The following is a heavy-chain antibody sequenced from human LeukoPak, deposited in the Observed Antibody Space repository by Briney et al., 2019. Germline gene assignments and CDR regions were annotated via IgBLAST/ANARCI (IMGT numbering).Heavy chain of an antibody. Sequence: PGRSLRLSCAASGFTFDDYAMHRVRQAPGKGLEWVSGISWNSGSIGYADSVKGRFTISRDNAKNSLYLQMNSLRAEDTALYYCAKDWGSSWYWYFDLWGRGTLVTVSS. D-gene: IGHD6-13*01. V-gene: IGHV3-9*01. CDR3: AKDWGSSWYWYFDL. CDR1: GFTFDDYA. J-gene: IGHJ2*01. CDR2: ISWNSGSI.